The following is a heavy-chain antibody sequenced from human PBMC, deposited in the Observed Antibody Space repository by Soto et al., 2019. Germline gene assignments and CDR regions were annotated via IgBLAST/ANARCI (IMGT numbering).Heavy chain of an antibody. J-gene: IGHJ4*02. Sequence: EVQLVESGGGLVQPGGSLRLSCAASGFTFSSYWMSWVRQAPGKGLEWVATIKQDGSEKYYVDSVKGRFTISRDNAKNSLYLQMNSLRAEDTAVYYCATFGDYGKPWDYWGQGTLVTVSS. CDR3: ATFGDYGKPWDY. V-gene: IGHV3-7*01. D-gene: IGHD4-17*01. CDR1: GFTFSSYW. CDR2: IKQDGSEK.